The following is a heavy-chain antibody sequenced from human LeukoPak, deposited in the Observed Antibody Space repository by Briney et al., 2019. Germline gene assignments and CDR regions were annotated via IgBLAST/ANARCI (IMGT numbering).Heavy chain of an antibody. CDR1: GFTFSSYA. J-gene: IGHJ4*02. D-gene: IGHD3-10*01. CDR3: AKDQAPGELLYGLIDY. V-gene: IGHV3-23*01. Sequence: GGSLRLSCAASGFTFSSYAMSWVRQAPGKGLEWVSAISGSGGSTYYADSVKGRFTISRDNSKNTLYLQMNSLRAEDTAVYYCAKDQAPGELLYGLIDYWGQGTLVSVSS. CDR2: ISGSGGST.